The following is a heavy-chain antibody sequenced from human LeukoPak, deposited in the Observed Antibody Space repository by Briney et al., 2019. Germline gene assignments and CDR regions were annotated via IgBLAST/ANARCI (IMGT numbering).Heavy chain of an antibody. CDR3: ARGANTIFGVVIIRGWFDP. CDR1: GFTFSDYY. D-gene: IGHD3-3*01. CDR2: INHSGST. V-gene: IGHV4-34*01. Sequence: GSLRLSCAASGFTFSDYYMSWIRQPPGKGLEWIWEINHSGSTNYNPSLKSRVTISVDTSKNQFSLKLSSVTAADTAVYYCARGANTIFGVVIIRGWFDPWGQGTLVTVSS. J-gene: IGHJ5*02.